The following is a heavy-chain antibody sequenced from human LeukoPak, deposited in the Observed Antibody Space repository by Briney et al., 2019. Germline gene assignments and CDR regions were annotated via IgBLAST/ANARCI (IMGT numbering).Heavy chain of an antibody. CDR3: ARDNNRLFDN. CDR1: GFSFSSYW. J-gene: IGHJ4*02. V-gene: IGHV3-7*01. Sequence: GGSLRLSCAVSGFSFSSYWMSWLRQAPGKGLEWVANITYDGSKKYYVHSVKGRFIISRDNAKNSLYLQMDTLRAEDTAVYYGARDNNRLFDNRGEGTLFTVSS. D-gene: IGHD1/OR15-1a*01. CDR2: ITYDGSKK.